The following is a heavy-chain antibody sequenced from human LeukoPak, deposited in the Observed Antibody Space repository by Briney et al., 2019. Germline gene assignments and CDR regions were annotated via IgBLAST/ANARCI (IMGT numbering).Heavy chain of an antibody. CDR3: ARPWGYDSSGYFAWPFDY. CDR1: GFTFSSYS. D-gene: IGHD3-22*01. Sequence: KPGGSLRLSCAASGFTFSSYSMNWVRQAPGKGLEWVSSISSSSSYIFYADSVKGRFTISRDNAKNSLYLQLNSLRVEDTAVYYCARPWGYDSSGYFAWPFDYWGQGTLVTVSS. CDR2: ISSSSSYI. J-gene: IGHJ4*02. V-gene: IGHV3-21*01.